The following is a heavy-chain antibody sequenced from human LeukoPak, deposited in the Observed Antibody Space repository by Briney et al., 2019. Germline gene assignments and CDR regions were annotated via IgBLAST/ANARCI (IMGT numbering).Heavy chain of an antibody. J-gene: IGHJ5*02. CDR2: ISGSGGST. V-gene: IGHV3-23*01. D-gene: IGHD3-22*01. CDR1: GFTFSSYA. Sequence: GGSLRLSCAASGFTFSSYAMSWVRQAPGKGLEWVSAISGSGGSTYYADSVKGRFTISRDNAKNSLYLQMNSLRAEDTAVYYCARDTSYYDSSGYYDGGVWFDPWGQGTLVTVSS. CDR3: ARDTSYYDSSGYYDGGVWFDP.